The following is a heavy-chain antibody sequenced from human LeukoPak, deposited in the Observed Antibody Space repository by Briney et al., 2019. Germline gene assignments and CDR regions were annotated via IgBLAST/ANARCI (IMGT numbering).Heavy chain of an antibody. CDR3: TKGSSYYGSGASDY. CDR1: GFTFNTYG. D-gene: IGHD3-10*01. J-gene: IGHJ4*02. V-gene: IGHV3-30*18. CDR2: ISYDGSDK. Sequence: GGSLRLSCAASGFTFNTYGMYWVRQAPGKGLEWVAVISYDGSDKYYGDSMKGRFTISRDNSENTVFLQMDSLRPEDTAVYYCTKGSSYYGSGASDYWGQGTLVTVSS.